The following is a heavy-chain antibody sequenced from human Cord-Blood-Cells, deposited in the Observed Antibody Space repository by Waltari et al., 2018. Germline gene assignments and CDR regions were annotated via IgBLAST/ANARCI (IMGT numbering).Heavy chain of an antibody. J-gene: IGHJ4*02. CDR3: ARAQVY. Sequence: QVQLVESGGGVVQPGRSLRLSCAASGFTFSSYAMHWVRQAPGKGLAWVAVISYDGSNKYYADPVKGRFTISRDNSKNTLYLQMNSLRAEDTAVYYCARAQVYWGQGTLVTVSS. V-gene: IGHV3-30-3*01. CDR1: GFTFSSYA. CDR2: ISYDGSNK.